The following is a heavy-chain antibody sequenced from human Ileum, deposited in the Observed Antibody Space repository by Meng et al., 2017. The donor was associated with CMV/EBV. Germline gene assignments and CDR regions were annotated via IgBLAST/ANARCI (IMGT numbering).Heavy chain of an antibody. CDR2: INPSTTTT. CDR3: ARGGGYPRSFDF. D-gene: IGHD5-12*01. Sequence: CKASGFTLTNYYIHWVRQAPGQGLDWMGIINPSTTTTTCAQNFQGRVTMTRDTSTSTVYMELSSLRSEDSAVYYCARGGGYPRSFDFWGQGTLVTVSS. CDR1: GFTLTNYY. V-gene: IGHV1-46*01. J-gene: IGHJ4*02.